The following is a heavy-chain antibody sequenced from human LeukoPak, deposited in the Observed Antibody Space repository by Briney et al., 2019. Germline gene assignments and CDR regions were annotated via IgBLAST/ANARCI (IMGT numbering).Heavy chain of an antibody. CDR3: AKVLVRGVLGY. CDR1: GFTFSSYS. Sequence: GGSLRLSCAASGFTFSSYSMNWVRQAPGKGLEWVSYISSSSSTIYYADSVKGRFTISRDNSKNSLYLQMNSLRTEDTALYYCAKVLVRGVLGYWGQGTLVTVSS. CDR2: ISSSSSTI. V-gene: IGHV3-48*04. D-gene: IGHD3-10*01. J-gene: IGHJ4*02.